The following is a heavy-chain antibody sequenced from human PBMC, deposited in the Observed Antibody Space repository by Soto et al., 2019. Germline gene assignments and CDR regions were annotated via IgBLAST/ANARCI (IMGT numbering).Heavy chain of an antibody. CDR2: IKQDGSEK. CDR1: GFTFSSYW. V-gene: IGHV3-7*01. J-gene: IGHJ6*03. Sequence: GGSLRLSCAASGFTFSSYWMSWVRQAPGKGLEWVANIKQDGSEKYYVDSVKGRFTISRDNAKNSLYLQMNSLRAEDTAVYYCARVFSMITFGGVIVTGDYYYYYYMDVWGKGTTVTVSS. D-gene: IGHD3-16*02. CDR3: ARVFSMITFGGVIVTGDYYYYYYMDV.